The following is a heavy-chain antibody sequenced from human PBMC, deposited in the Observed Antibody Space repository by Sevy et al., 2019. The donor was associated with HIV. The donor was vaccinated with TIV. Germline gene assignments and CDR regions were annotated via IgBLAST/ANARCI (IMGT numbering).Heavy chain of an antibody. CDR3: ARSGEGCSSTSCYYWFDP. CDR2: IYYSGST. CDR1: CGSISSYY. Sequence: SETLSLTCTVSCGSISSYYWSWIRQPPGKGLEWIGYIYYSGSTNYNPSLKSRVTISVDTSKNQFSLKLSSVTAADTAVYYCARSGEGCSSTSCYYWFDPWGQGTLVTVSS. V-gene: IGHV4-59*01. D-gene: IGHD2-2*01. J-gene: IGHJ5*01.